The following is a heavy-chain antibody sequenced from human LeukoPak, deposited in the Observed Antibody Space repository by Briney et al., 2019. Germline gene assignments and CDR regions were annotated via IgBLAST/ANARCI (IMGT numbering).Heavy chain of an antibody. CDR2: INRSGST. J-gene: IGHJ4*02. D-gene: IGHD3-10*01. Sequence: PSETLSLTCAVYGGSFSGYYWSWIRQPPGKGLEWIGEINRSGSTNYNPSLKSRVTISVDTSKNQFSLKLSSVTAADTAVYYCARGRHAKLLWFGELLARYYFDYWGQGTLVTVSS. V-gene: IGHV4-34*01. CDR1: GGSFSGYY. CDR3: ARGRHAKLLWFGELLARYYFDY.